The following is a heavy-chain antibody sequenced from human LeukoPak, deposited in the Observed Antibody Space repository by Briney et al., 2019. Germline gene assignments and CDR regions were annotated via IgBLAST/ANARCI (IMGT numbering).Heavy chain of an antibody. Sequence: GGSLRLSCAASGFTFSSYSMNWVRQAPGKGLEWVSSISSSSSYIYYADSVKGRFAISRDNAKNSLYLQMNSLRAEDTAVYYCARERQKRGYSYGTVSWGQGTLVTVSS. CDR3: ARERQKRGYSYGTVS. CDR2: ISSSSSYI. J-gene: IGHJ5*02. V-gene: IGHV3-21*01. D-gene: IGHD5-18*01. CDR1: GFTFSSYS.